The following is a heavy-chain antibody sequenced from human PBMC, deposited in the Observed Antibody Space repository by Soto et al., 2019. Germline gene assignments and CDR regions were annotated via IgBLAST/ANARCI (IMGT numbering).Heavy chain of an antibody. V-gene: IGHV1-2*04. J-gene: IGHJ5*02. CDR3: ARASLMSGYDYNWFDP. D-gene: IGHD5-12*01. CDR1: GYTFTGYY. Sequence: QVQLVQSGAEVKKPGASVKVSCKASGYTFTGYYMHWVRQAPGQGLEWMGWINPNSGGTNYAQKFQGWVTMTRDTSISTAYMELSRLRSDDTAVYYCARASLMSGYDYNWFDPWGQGTLVTVSS. CDR2: INPNSGGT.